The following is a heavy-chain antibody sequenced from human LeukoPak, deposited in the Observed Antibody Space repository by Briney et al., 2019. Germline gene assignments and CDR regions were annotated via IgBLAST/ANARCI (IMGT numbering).Heavy chain of an antibody. V-gene: IGHV3-23*01. CDR3: AKDVLVGATGRSKFDH. CDR2: IIGSGGAT. D-gene: IGHD2-8*02. Sequence: GGSLRLSCAASGFMFTSYAMSWVRQAPGKGLGWVSRIIGSGGATYYADSVKGRFTTTRDNSNNTLYLEMNGLRAEDTAVYYCAKDVLVGATGRSKFDHWGQGTLVTVSA. J-gene: IGHJ4*02. CDR1: GFMFTSYA.